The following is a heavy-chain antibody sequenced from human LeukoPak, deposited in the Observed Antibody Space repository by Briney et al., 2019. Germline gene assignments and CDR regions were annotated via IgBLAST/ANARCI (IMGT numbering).Heavy chain of an antibody. D-gene: IGHD6-13*01. CDR1: GFTFSSYS. CDR2: ISSSSSYI. CDR3: ARDMDVAAAGTGRPLEQNPFDY. V-gene: IGHV3-21*01. J-gene: IGHJ4*02. Sequence: PGGSLRLSCAASGFTFSSYSMNWVRQAPGKGLEWVSSISSSSSYIYYADSVKGRFTISRDNAKNSLYLQMNSLRAEDTAVYYCARDMDVAAAGTGRPLEQNPFDYWSQGTLVNVS.